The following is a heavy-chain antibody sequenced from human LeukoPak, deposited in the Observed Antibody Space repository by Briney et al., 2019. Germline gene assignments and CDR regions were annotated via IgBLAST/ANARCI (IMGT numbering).Heavy chain of an antibody. V-gene: IGHV4-39*01. Sequence: PSETLSLTCTVSGGSISSSSYYWGWIRQPPGKGLEWIGSIYYSGSTYYNPSLKSRVTISVDTSKNQFPLKLSSVTAADTAVYYCARHYYDFWSGYYSPNWFDPWGQGTLVTVSS. CDR3: ARHYYDFWSGYYSPNWFDP. CDR1: GGSISSSSYY. D-gene: IGHD3-3*01. J-gene: IGHJ5*02. CDR2: IYYSGST.